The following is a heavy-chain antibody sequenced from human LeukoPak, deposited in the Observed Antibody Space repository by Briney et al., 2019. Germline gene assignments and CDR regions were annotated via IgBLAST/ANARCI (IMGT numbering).Heavy chain of an antibody. V-gene: IGHV1-2*02. D-gene: IGHD1-26*01. CDR1: GYTFTGYY. J-gene: IGHJ3*02. CDR3: ARAMGATPFDAFDI. Sequence: ASVKVSCKASGYTFTGYYMHWVRQAPGQGLEWMGWINPNSGGTNYAQKFQGRVTMARDTSISTAYMELSRLRSDDTAVYYCARAMGATPFDAFDIWGQGTMVTVSS. CDR2: INPNSGGT.